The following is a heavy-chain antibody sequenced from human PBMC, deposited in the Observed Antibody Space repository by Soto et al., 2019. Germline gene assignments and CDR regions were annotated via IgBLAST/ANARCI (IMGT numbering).Heavy chain of an antibody. CDR3: TTDAYYDTSGYWF. Sequence: GGSLRLSCAASGFTFINAWMTWVRQAPGKGLGWVGRIKSKTDGGTTDYAAPVKGRFTISRDDSKNTLYLQMDSLHTEDTAVYYCTTDAYYDTSGYWFWRRGTLVTVSS. J-gene: IGHJ4*02. CDR2: IKSKTDGGTT. CDR1: GFTFINAW. D-gene: IGHD3-22*01. V-gene: IGHV3-15*01.